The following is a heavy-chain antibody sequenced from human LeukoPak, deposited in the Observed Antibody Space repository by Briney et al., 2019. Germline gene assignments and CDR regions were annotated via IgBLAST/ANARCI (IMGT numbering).Heavy chain of an antibody. D-gene: IGHD3-3*01. CDR3: ARGRRRITIFGVVKTDAFDI. V-gene: IGHV3-48*01. J-gene: IGHJ3*02. CDR1: GFTFSSYS. Sequence: GGSLRLSCAASGFTFSSYSMNWVRQAPGKGLEWVSYISSSSSTIYYADSVKGRFTISRDNAKNSLYLQMNSLRAEDTAVYYCARGRRRITIFGVVKTDAFDIWGQGTMVTVSS. CDR2: ISSSSSTI.